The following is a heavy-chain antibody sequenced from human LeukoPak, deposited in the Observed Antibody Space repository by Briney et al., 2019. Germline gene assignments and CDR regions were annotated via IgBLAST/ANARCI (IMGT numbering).Heavy chain of an antibody. CDR1: GGSISSYY. J-gene: IGHJ4*02. D-gene: IGHD2-15*01. CDR3: ARVRCSGGSCCFDY. V-gene: IGHV4-4*07. Sequence: SETLSLTCIVSGGSISSYYWSWIRQPAGKGLEWIGRMYTSGSTNYNPSLQSRVTMSVDTSKNQFSLKLSSVTAADTAVYYCARVRCSGGSCCFDYWGQGTLVTVSS. CDR2: MYTSGST.